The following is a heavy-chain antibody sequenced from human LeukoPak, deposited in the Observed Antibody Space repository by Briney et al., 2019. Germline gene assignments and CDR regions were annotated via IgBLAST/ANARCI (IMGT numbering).Heavy chain of an antibody. CDR1: GGTFSSYA. CDR2: IIPIFGTA. D-gene: IGHD6-13*01. V-gene: IGHV1-69*05. J-gene: IGHJ5*02. CDR3: ASHGSPKLIATSGHPPLGWFDP. Sequence: SVKVSCKASGGTFSSYAISWVRQAPGQGLEWMGGIIPIFGTANYAQKFQGRVTITTDESTSTAYMELSSLRSEDTAVYYGASHGSPKLIATSGHPPLGWFDPWGQGTLVTVSS.